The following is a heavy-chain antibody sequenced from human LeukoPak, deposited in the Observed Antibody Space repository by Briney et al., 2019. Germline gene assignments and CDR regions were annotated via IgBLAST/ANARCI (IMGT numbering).Heavy chain of an antibody. V-gene: IGHV3-7*01. CDR1: GFTFHFYA. CDR3: ARDRQWFDP. Sequence: GGSLRLSCAASGFTFHFYAMSWVRQAPGKGLEWVANIKQDGSEKYYVDSVKGRFTISRDNAKNSLYLQMNSLRAEDTAVYYCARDRQWFDPWGQGTLVTVSS. D-gene: IGHD6-6*01. J-gene: IGHJ5*02. CDR2: IKQDGSEK.